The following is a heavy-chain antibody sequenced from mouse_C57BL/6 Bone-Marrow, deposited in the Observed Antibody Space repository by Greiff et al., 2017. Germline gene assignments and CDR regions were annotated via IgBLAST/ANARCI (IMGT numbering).Heavy chain of an antibody. Sequence: QVQLQQPGAELVRPGSSVKLSCKASGYTFTSYWMHWVKQRPIQGLEWIGNIDPSDSVTHYNQKFKDKATLTVDKSSSTAYMPLRSLTSEDSPVYYGAKKDLLEYAMDYWGQGTSVTVSS. J-gene: IGHJ4*01. V-gene: IGHV1-52*01. CDR3: AKKDLLEYAMDY. D-gene: IGHD2-1*01. CDR2: IDPSDSVT. CDR1: GYTFTSYW.